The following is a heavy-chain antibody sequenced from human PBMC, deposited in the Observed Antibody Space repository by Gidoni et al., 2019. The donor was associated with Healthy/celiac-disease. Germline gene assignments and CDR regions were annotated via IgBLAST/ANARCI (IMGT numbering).Heavy chain of an antibody. Sequence: QVQLQQWGAGLLQPSETLSLTCAVYGGSFSGYYWSWIRQPPGKGLEWIGEINHSGSTNYNPSRKSRVTISVDTSKNQFSLKLSSVTAADTAVYYCARGRVVVVVAAYNWFDPWGQGTLVTVSS. J-gene: IGHJ5*02. CDR3: ARGRVVVVVAAYNWFDP. D-gene: IGHD2-15*01. CDR1: GGSFSGYY. CDR2: INHSGST. V-gene: IGHV4-34*01.